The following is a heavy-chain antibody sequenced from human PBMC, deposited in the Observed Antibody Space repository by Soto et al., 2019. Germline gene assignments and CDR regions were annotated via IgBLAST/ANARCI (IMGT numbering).Heavy chain of an antibody. D-gene: IGHD3-22*01. J-gene: IGHJ5*02. CDR3: ARAWGGYDSSGYSINCFDP. CDR1: GGSISSYY. CDR2: IYYSGST. Sequence: SETLSLTCTVSGGSISSYYWSWIRQPPGKGLEWIGYIYYSGSTNYNPSLKSRVTISVDTSKNQFSLKLSSVTAADTAVYYCARAWGGYDSSGYSINCFDPWGQGTLVTVSS. V-gene: IGHV4-59*01.